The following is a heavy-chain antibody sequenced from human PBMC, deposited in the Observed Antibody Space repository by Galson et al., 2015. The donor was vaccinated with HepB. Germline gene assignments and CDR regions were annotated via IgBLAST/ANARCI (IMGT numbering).Heavy chain of an antibody. CDR2: IKSDGSDP. CDR1: GFTFSSFW. J-gene: IGHJ4*02. D-gene: IGHD1-1*01. V-gene: IGHV3-74*01. Sequence: SLRLSCAASGFTFSSFWMHWVRQTPGKGLVWVSRIKSDGSDPDYVDSVKGRFTISRDNAMNMLYLQMNSLRVEDTAMYYCVRRDEVGSADSWGRGTLVTVSS. CDR3: VRRDEVGSADS.